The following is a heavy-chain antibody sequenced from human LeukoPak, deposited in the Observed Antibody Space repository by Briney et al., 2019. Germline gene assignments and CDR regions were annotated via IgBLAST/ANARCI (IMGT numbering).Heavy chain of an antibody. Sequence: ASAKVSCKASGYTFTSYDINWVRQAPGQGLEWMGWMNPNSGNTGYAQKFQGRVTMTRNTSISTAYMELSSLRSEDTAVYYCARGLSVWWELLADRGFDPWGQGTLVTVSS. V-gene: IGHV1-8*01. J-gene: IGHJ5*02. D-gene: IGHD1-26*01. CDR1: GYTFTSYD. CDR2: MNPNSGNT. CDR3: ARGLSVWWELLADRGFDP.